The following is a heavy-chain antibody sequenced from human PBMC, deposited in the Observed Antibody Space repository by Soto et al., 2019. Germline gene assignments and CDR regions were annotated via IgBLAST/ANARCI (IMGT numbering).Heavy chain of an antibody. CDR2: IYDSGNT. D-gene: IGHD6-13*01. CDR3: ARGQGAAAGHSNLDY. V-gene: IGHV4-30-2*01. CDR1: GGSISGTTYS. Sequence: SETLSLSCAVSGGSISGTTYSWSWIRQPPGKGLEWIGYIYDSGNTYYNPSLKSQFSISVDRSKNQFSLKLSSVTAADTAVYYCARGQGAAAGHSNLDYWGQGALVTVSS. J-gene: IGHJ4*02.